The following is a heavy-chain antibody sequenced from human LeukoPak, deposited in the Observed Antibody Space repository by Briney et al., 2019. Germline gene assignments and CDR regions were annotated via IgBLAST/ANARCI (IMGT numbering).Heavy chain of an antibody. CDR2: FYPGDSDI. CDR3: ARLGGYQLPVYIEH. J-gene: IGHJ4*02. Sequence: GESLKISGKGSGYSFTSFWSAWVRQMPGKGLEWMGVFYPGDSDIRYSPSFQGQVTISADKSISTAYLQWSSLRASDTAMYYCARLGGYQLPVYIEHWGQGTLVTVSS. D-gene: IGHD2-2*01. CDR1: GYSFTSFW. V-gene: IGHV5-51*01.